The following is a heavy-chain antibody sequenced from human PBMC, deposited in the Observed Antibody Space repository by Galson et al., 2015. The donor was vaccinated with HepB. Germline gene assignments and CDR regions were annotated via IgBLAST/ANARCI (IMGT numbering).Heavy chain of an antibody. CDR2: ISSSSSYI. CDR3: ARDRGYSSSLDY. Sequence: SLRLSCAASGFTFSSYSMNWVRQAPGKGLEWVSSISSSSSYIYYADSVKGRFTISRDNAKNSLYLQMNSLRAEDTAVYYCARDRGYSSSLDYWGQGTLVTVSS. J-gene: IGHJ4*02. D-gene: IGHD6-6*01. V-gene: IGHV3-21*01. CDR1: GFTFSSYS.